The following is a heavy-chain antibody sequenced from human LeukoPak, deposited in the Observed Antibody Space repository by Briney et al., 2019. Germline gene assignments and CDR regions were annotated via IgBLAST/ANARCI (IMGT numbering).Heavy chain of an antibody. V-gene: IGHV1-69*01. D-gene: IGHD3-22*01. CDR3: ASYYDSSGYYGEYGY. Sequence: ASVKVSCKASGGTFSSYAISWVRQAPGQGLEWMGGIIPIFGTANYAQKFQGRVTITADESTSTAYMELSSLRSEDTAVYYCASYYDSSGYYGEYGYWGQGTLVTVSP. CDR1: GGTFSSYA. J-gene: IGHJ4*02. CDR2: IIPIFGTA.